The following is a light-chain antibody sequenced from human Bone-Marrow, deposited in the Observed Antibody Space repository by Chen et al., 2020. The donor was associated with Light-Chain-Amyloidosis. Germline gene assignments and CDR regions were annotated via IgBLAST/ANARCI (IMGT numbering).Light chain of an antibody. Sequence: DIQMTQSPSSMSASVGERVTINCRASQSIAMFLHGYQQKPGTGPKLLIYAASSLQSGIPSTFIVSGEGTDFTLTLSSLQPEHFATGYCQQSWSTRLTFDGGTKVEIK. V-gene: IGKV1-39*01. J-gene: IGKJ4*01. CDR2: AAS. CDR1: QSIAMF. CDR3: QQSWSTRLT.